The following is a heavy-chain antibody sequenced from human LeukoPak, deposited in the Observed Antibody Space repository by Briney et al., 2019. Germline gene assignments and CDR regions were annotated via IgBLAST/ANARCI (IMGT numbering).Heavy chain of an antibody. CDR2: INHSGST. Sequence: SETLSLTCTVSGGSISSYYWSWIRQPPGKGLEWIGEINHSGSTNYNPSLKSRVTISVDTSKNQFSLKLSSVTAADTTVYYCARRRAYCSSTSCQRRNRGFDYWGQGTLVTVSS. D-gene: IGHD2-2*01. CDR3: ARRRAYCSSTSCQRRNRGFDY. CDR1: GGSISSYY. V-gene: IGHV4-34*01. J-gene: IGHJ4*02.